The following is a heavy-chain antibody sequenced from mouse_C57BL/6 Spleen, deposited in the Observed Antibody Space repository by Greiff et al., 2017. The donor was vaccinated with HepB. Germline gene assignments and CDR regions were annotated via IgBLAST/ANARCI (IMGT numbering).Heavy chain of an antibody. J-gene: IGHJ3*01. CDR1: GYTFTSYW. V-gene: IGHV1-50*01. CDR3: ARGGGDPWFAY. Sequence: QVQLKQPGAELVKPGASVKLSCKASGYTFTSYWMQWVKQRPGQGLEWIGEIDPSDSYTNYNQKFKGKATLTVDTSSSTAYMQLSSLTSEDSAVYYCARGGGDPWFAYWGQGTLVTVSA. D-gene: IGHD3-3*01. CDR2: IDPSDSYT.